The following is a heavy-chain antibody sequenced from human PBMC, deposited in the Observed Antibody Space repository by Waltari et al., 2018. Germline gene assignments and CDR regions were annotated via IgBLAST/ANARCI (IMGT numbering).Heavy chain of an antibody. CDR2: IIPIFGTA. CDR1: GGTFSSYA. D-gene: IGHD6-13*01. Sequence: QVQLVQSGAEGKKPGSSVKVACKASGGTFSSYAISWVRQAPGQGLEWMGRIIPIFGTANYAQNFQGRVTITADKSTSTAYMELSSLRSEDTAVYYCARDRGQYSSSWYYFDYWGQGTLVTVSS. J-gene: IGHJ4*02. V-gene: IGHV1-69*08. CDR3: ARDRGQYSSSWYYFDY.